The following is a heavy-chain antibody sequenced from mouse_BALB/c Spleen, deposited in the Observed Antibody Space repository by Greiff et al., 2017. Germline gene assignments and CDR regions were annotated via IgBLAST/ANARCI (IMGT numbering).Heavy chain of an antibody. CDR1: GFTFSSFG. CDR2: ISSGSSTI. Sequence: EVQGVESGGGLVQPGGSRKLSCAASGFTFSSFGMHWVRQAPEKGLEWVAYISSGSSTIYYADTVKGRFTISRDNPKNTLFLQMTSLRSEDTAMYYCARPTMITTGPWFAYWGQGTLVTVSA. J-gene: IGHJ3*01. CDR3: ARPTMITTGPWFAY. D-gene: IGHD2-4*01. V-gene: IGHV5-17*02.